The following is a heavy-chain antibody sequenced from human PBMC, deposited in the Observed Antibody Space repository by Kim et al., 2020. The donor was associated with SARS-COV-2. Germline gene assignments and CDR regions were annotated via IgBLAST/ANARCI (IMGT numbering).Heavy chain of an antibody. D-gene: IGHD1-26*01. V-gene: IGHV4-59*01. CDR3: ARVRRPSGSYSHFDY. J-gene: IGHJ4*02. Sequence: PSLKSRVTISVDTSKNQFSLKLSSVTAADTAMYYCARVRRPSGSYSHFDYWGQGTLVTVSS.